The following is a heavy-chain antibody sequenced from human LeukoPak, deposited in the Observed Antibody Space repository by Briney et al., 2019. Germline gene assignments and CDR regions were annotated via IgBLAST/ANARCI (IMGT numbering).Heavy chain of an antibody. J-gene: IGHJ4*02. CDR3: AKVDYYGSGRSLDY. CDR1: GFTFNSYG. CDR2: ISYDGSNK. V-gene: IGHV3-30*18. Sequence: PGRSLRLSCAASGFTFNSYGMHWVRQAPGKGLEWVAFISYDGSNKYYADSVKGRFTISRDNSKNTVYLQMNSLRAEDTAVYYCAKVDYYGSGRSLDYWSQGTLVTVSS. D-gene: IGHD3-10*01.